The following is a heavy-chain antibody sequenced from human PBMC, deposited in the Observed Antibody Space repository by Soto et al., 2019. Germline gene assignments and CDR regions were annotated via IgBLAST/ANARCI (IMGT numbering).Heavy chain of an antibody. CDR2: IYYSGST. CDR3: ARDGGYSNSHGLSEYYYYGMDV. CDR1: GGSVSSGSYY. J-gene: IGHJ6*02. V-gene: IGHV4-61*01. Sequence: SETLSLTCTVSGGSVSSGSYYWSWIRQPPGKGLEWIGYIYYSGSTNYNPSPKSRVTISVDTSKNQFSLKLSSVTAADTAVYYCARDGGYSNSHGLSEYYYYGMDVWGQGTTVTVS. D-gene: IGHD6-13*01.